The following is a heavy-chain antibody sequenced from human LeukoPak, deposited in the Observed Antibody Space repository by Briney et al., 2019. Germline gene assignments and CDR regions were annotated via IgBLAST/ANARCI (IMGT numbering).Heavy chain of an antibody. J-gene: IGHJ1*01. Sequence: SETLSLTCAVYGGSFSGYYWSWIRQPPGKGLEWIGYIYYSGSTYYNPSLKSRVTISVDTSKNQFSLKLSSVTAADTAVYYCARETRCSSTSCYRAEYFQHWGQGTLVTVSS. CDR1: GGSFSGYY. V-gene: IGHV4-34*01. CDR2: IYYSGST. D-gene: IGHD2-2*01. CDR3: ARETRCSSTSCYRAEYFQH.